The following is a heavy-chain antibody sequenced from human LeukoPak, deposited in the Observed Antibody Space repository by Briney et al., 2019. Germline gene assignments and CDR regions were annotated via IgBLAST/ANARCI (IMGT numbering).Heavy chain of an antibody. CDR2: IYDSGST. CDR3: ATDLESVGAKTPPAGY. V-gene: IGHV4-59*12. CDR1: GGSIRSYY. J-gene: IGHJ4*02. Sequence: SETLSLTCTVSGGSIRSYYWSWIRQPPGKGLEWIGYIYDSGSTYYSPSLKSRVTISVDTSKNQFSLRLSSVTAADTAVYYCATDLESVGAKTPPAGYWGQGTLVTVSS. D-gene: IGHD1-26*01.